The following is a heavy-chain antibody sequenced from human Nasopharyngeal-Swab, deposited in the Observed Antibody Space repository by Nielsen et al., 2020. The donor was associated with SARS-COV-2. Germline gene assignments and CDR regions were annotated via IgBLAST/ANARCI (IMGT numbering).Heavy chain of an antibody. CDR2: ISSSSSYI. CDR1: GFTFSSYS. V-gene: IGHV3-21*01. Sequence: GGSLRLSCAASGFTFSSYSMNWVRQAPGKGLEWVSSISSSSSYIYYADSVKGRFTISRDNAKNSLYLQMNSLRAEDTAVYYCARHPLTMVRGAATPAPFDYWGQGTLVTVSS. CDR3: ARHPLTMVRGAATPAPFDY. J-gene: IGHJ4*02. D-gene: IGHD3-10*01.